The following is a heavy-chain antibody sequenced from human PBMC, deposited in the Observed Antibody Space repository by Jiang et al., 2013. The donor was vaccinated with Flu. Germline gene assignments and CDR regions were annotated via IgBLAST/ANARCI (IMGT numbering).Heavy chain of an antibody. CDR1: GGTLNSYY. D-gene: IGHD1-1*01. Sequence: GPGLVKPSETLSLTCTVSGGTLNSYYWSWIRQTPGKGLEWIGYMFYSGHTSYNPSLKSRVTISTETSKNQFSLKLTSVSAADTAIYYCARGGQPLQLGNWFGPWGQGTLVTVSS. CDR3: ARGGQPLQLGNWFGP. V-gene: IGHV4-59*13. J-gene: IGHJ5*02. CDR2: MFYSGHT.